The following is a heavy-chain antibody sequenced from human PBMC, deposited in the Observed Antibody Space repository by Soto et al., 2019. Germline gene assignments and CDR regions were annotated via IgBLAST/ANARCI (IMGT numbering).Heavy chain of an antibody. V-gene: IGHV1-69*01. D-gene: IGHD1-26*01. CDR1: GGTSSTYS. CDR2: IIPIFGTA. CDR3: ARGRVGSMNWFDP. J-gene: IGHJ5*02. Sequence: QMQLVQSGAEVKKPGSSVKVSCKASGGTSSTYSISWVRQGPGQGLEWMGEIIPIFGTAYYSQKFQDRVTISADASTTTVQMERSSLRSDDTAVYYCARGRVGSMNWFDPWGQGTLVTVSS.